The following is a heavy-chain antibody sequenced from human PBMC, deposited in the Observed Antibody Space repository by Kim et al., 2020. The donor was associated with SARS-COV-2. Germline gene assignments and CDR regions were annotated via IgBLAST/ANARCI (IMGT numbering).Heavy chain of an antibody. V-gene: IGHV1-69*04. CDR1: GGTFSSYA. J-gene: IGHJ4*02. CDR2: IIPILGIA. D-gene: IGHD6-13*01. Sequence: SVKVSCKASGGTFSSYAISWVRQAPGQGLEWMGRIIPILGIANYAQKFQGRVTITADKSTSTAYMELSSLRSEDTAVYYCAREHGGSWYEAQYYYFDYWGQGTLVTVSS. CDR3: AREHGGSWYEAQYYYFDY.